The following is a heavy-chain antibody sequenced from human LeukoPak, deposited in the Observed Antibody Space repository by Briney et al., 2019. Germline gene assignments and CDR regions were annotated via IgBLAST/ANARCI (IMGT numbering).Heavy chain of an antibody. CDR3: AKQAFGWFGEGRNWFDP. J-gene: IGHJ5*02. Sequence: GGALRLSCAASGFTFSSYGMHWVRQAPGKGREGVAFIWYDGSNKYYADSVRGRFTISRDNSKNTLYLQMNSLRAEDTAVYYCAKQAFGWFGEGRNWFDPWGQGTLVTVSS. CDR2: IWYDGSNK. D-gene: IGHD3-10*01. CDR1: GFTFSSYG. V-gene: IGHV3-30*02.